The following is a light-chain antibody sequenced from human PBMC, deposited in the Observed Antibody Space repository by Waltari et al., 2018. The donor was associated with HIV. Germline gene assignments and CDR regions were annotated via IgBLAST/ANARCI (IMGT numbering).Light chain of an antibody. CDR3: CSYADKYTWV. Sequence: QSALTQPRSVSGSPGQSVTISCTGTSSDVGDYNYVSWYQQHPGKAPKLIIFDVNKRPSGVPDRFSGSKSGNTASLTISGLHAEDEADYYGCSYADKYTWVFGGGTKLTVL. CDR2: DVN. CDR1: SSDVGDYNY. J-gene: IGLJ3*02. V-gene: IGLV2-11*01.